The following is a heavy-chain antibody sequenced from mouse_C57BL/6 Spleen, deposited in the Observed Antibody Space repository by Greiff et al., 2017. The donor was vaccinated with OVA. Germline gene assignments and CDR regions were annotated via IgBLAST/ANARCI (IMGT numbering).Heavy chain of an antibody. D-gene: IGHD2-12*01. CDR2: ISDGGSYT. CDR3: ARDYDGDY. CDR1: GFTFSSYA. J-gene: IGHJ2*01. V-gene: IGHV5-4*01. Sequence: EVKVVESGGGLVKPGGSLKLSCAASGFTFSSYAMSWVRQTPEKRLEWVATISDGGSYTYYPDNVKGRFTISRDNAKNNLYLQMSHLKSEDTAMYYCARDYDGDYWGQGTTLTVSS.